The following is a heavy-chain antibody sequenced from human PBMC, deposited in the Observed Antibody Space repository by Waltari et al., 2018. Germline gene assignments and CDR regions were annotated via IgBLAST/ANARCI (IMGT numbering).Heavy chain of an antibody. CDR3: ARGSNGAFDY. Sequence: EVQLVESGGSLVQPGGSLRLSCAASGFTFNSYWIYWIRQAPGKGLDWVADIKGDGGEKYYVDSVKGRFTISRDNAKNSLYLEMNSLRAEDTAVYFCARGSNGAFDYWGQGTLVTVSS. V-gene: IGHV3-7*04. CDR2: IKGDGGEK. J-gene: IGHJ4*02. D-gene: IGHD3-10*01. CDR1: GFTFNSYW.